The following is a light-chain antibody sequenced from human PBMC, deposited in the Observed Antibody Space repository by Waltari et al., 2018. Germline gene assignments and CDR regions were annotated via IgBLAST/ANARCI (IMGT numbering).Light chain of an antibody. J-gene: IGKJ1*01. CDR1: QSVTRA. CDR3: QQHGTLPAT. V-gene: IGKV3-20*01. CDR2: RAS. Sequence: EIVLTQSPGTLSLSPGESATLSCRTSQSVTRALAWYQQKPGQAPRLVIYRASRRATGIPDRFSGSGSGTDFSLTISRLEPEDFAVYYCQQHGTLPATFGQGTKVEIK.